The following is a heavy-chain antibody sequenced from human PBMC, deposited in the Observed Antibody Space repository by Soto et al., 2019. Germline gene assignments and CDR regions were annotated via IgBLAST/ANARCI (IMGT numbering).Heavy chain of an antibody. CDR1: GGSFSGYY. D-gene: IGHD3-16*02. Sequence: LSLTFAVYGGSFSGYYWSWIRQPPGKGLEWIGEINHSGSTNYNPSLKSRVTISVDTSKNQFSLKLSSVTAADTAVYYCARVRYVWGSYRWNWFDPWGQGTLVTVSS. CDR3: ARVRYVWGSYRWNWFDP. J-gene: IGHJ5*02. CDR2: INHSGST. V-gene: IGHV4-34*01.